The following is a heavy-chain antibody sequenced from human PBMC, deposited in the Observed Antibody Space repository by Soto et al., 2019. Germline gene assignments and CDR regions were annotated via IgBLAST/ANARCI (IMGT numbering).Heavy chain of an antibody. J-gene: IGHJ6*02. CDR2: FNPEDGET. CDR1: GYGLTEFS. D-gene: IGHD1-1*01. Sequence: GSPVKVACKVAGYGLTEFSVDWVRQAKGKGLEWMGGFNPEDGETIYAQKFQGRVTMTEDTSTDTAYMELSSLRSEDTAVYYCATHRSNWNDYYYYSYGMDIWGQGTTVTVPS. CDR3: ATHRSNWNDYYYYSYGMDI. V-gene: IGHV1-24*01.